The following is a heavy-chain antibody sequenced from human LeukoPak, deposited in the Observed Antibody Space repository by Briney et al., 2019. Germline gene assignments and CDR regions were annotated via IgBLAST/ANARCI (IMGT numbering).Heavy chain of an antibody. V-gene: IGHV3-23*01. Sequence: GGSLRPSCAGSGFTFSSYAMSWFRQAPGKGLEWVSGISGSGGGTYYADSVKGRFTISRDNSKNTVYLQMNSLRAEDTAVYYCANPPLKTTMIAVVIWGQGTLVTASS. D-gene: IGHD3-22*01. CDR1: GFTFSSYA. CDR2: ISGSGGGT. CDR3: ANPPLKTTMIAVVI. J-gene: IGHJ4*02.